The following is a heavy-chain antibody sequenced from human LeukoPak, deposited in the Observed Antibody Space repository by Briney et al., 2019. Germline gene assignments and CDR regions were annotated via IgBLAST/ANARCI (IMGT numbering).Heavy chain of an antibody. CDR2: VSADSSNT. Sequence: ASVKVSCKASGYTFSSYGISWVRQAPGQGLEWMGWVSADSSNTYYVQKLQGRLSMATDTSTSTAYMELRSLRSEDTAVYYCARDGRINGWTPFDCWGQGTLVTVSS. CDR3: ARDGRINGWTPFDC. V-gene: IGHV1-18*01. J-gene: IGHJ4*02. D-gene: IGHD6-19*01. CDR1: GYTFSSYG.